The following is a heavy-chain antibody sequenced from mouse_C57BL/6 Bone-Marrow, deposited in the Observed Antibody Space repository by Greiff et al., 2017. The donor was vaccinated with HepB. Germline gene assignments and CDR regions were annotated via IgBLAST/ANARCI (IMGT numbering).Heavy chain of an antibody. CDR1: GYSFTGYY. CDR2: INPSTGGT. Sequence: EVQLQQSGPELVKPGASVKISCKASGYSFTGYYMNWVKQSPEKSLEWIGEINPSTGGTTYNQKFKAKATLTVDKSSSTAYMQLKSLTSEDSAVYYCAREDYYGGYWGQGTTLTVSS. CDR3: AREDYYGGY. D-gene: IGHD1-1*01. V-gene: IGHV1-42*01. J-gene: IGHJ2*01.